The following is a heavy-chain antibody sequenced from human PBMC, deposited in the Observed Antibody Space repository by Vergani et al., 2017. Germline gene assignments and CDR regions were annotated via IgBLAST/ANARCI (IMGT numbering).Heavy chain of an antibody. V-gene: IGHV4-59*01. D-gene: IGHD3-9*01. CDR3: ARARGAXDILTGYYHYYMDV. CDR2: IYSSGST. Sequence: QVQLQESGPGLVKPSEILCLTCTVSGGSISSYYWTWIRQPPGKGLEWIGYIYSSGSTKYNPSLKSRVTISVDTSKNQFSLQLSSVTAADTAVYYCARARGAXDILTGYYHYYMDVWGKGTTVTVFS. CDR1: GGSISSYY. J-gene: IGHJ6*03.